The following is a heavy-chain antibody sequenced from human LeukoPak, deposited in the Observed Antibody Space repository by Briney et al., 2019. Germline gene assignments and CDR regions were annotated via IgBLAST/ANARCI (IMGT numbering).Heavy chain of an antibody. D-gene: IGHD6-13*01. CDR2: IVVGSGNT. CDR1: GFTFTSSA. V-gene: IGHV1-58*01. Sequence: GASVKVSCKASGFTFTSSAVQWVRQARGQRLEWIGWIVVGSGNTNYAQKFQERVTITRDMSTSTAYMELSGLRSEDTAVYYCAAAVIAAAGNDAFDIWGQGTMVTVSS. CDR3: AAAVIAAAGNDAFDI. J-gene: IGHJ3*02.